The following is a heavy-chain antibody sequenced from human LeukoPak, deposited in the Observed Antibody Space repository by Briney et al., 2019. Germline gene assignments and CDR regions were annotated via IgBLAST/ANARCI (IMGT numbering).Heavy chain of an antibody. D-gene: IGHD3-9*01. V-gene: IGHV1-2*02. CDR1: GYTFTGYY. J-gene: IGHJ5*02. CDR2: INPNSGGT. Sequence: ASVKVSCKASGYTFTGYYMHWVRQAPGQGLEWMGWINPNSGGTNYAQKFQGRVTMTRDPSISTAYMELSRLRSDDTAVYYCARDGPNYDILTGYYRWFDPWGQGTLVTVSS. CDR3: ARDGPNYDILTGYYRWFDP.